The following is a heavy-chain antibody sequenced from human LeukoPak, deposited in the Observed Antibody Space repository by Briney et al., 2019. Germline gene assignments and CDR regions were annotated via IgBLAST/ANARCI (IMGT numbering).Heavy chain of an antibody. D-gene: IGHD2-15*01. CDR3: ARTVPYCSGGSCYSWYLLADNWFDP. J-gene: IGHJ5*02. Sequence: PSETLSLTCAVYGGSFSGYYWSWIRQPPGKGLEWIGEINHSGSTNYNPSLKSRVTISVDTSKNQFSLKLSSVTAADTAVYYCARTVPYCSGGSCYSWYLLADNWFDPWGQGTLVTVSS. V-gene: IGHV4-34*01. CDR2: INHSGST. CDR1: GGSFSGYY.